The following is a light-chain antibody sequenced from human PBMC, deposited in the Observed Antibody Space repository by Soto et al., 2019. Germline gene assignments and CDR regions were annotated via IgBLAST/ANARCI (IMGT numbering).Light chain of an antibody. V-gene: IGLV2-8*01. Sequence: QSALTQPPSASGSPGQSVTISCTGTSSDVGGYNYVSWYQQHPGKAPKLMIYEVSKRPSGVPDRFSGSKSGNTASLTVSGLHAEDEAGYYCSSYAGSYNWVFGGGTKLTVL. J-gene: IGLJ2*01. CDR3: SSYAGSYNWV. CDR1: SSDVGGYNY. CDR2: EVS.